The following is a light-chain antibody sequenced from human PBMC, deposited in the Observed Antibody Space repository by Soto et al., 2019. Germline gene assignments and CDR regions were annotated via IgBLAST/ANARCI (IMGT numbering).Light chain of an antibody. CDR2: NVS. J-gene: IGLJ2*01. Sequence: QSVLTQPASVSGSPGQSIAISCSGTSSDVGGYDFVSWYQQHPGKAPKLIIYNVSNRPSGVSNRFSGSKSGSTASLTISGLQAEDEAVYYCNSYTSSTTPAVFGGGTKLTVL. CDR1: SSDVGGYDF. CDR3: NSYTSSTTPAV. V-gene: IGLV2-14*01.